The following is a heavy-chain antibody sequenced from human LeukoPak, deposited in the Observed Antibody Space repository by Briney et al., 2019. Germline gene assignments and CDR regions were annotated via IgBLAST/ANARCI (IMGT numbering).Heavy chain of an antibody. V-gene: IGHV3-74*01. D-gene: IGHD5-18*01. CDR1: GFTFSNAW. J-gene: IGHJ4*02. CDR2: IKGDGSST. Sequence: PGGSLRLSCAASGFTFSNAWMSWVRHTPGKGLVWVSRIKGDGSSTSYADSVKGRFTISRDNAKNTLYLQMNSLRAEDTAVYYCARDGYSFGHDFDYWGQGTLVTVSS. CDR3: ARDGYSFGHDFDY.